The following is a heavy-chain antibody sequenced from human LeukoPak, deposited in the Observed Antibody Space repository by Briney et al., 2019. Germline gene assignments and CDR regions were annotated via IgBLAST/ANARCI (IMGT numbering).Heavy chain of an antibody. V-gene: IGHV3-23*01. J-gene: IGHJ3*02. CDR3: ARDFPGWSDAFDI. CDR1: GFTFSIYV. CDR2: LSGRGGNS. D-gene: IGHD6-19*01. Sequence: GGSLRLSCAASGFTFSIYVMSWVRQAPGKGLEWVSTLSGRGGNSYYADSVKGRFTITRDNSKNMFFLQMNSLRADDTAIYFCARDFPGWSDAFDIWGQGTMVTVSS.